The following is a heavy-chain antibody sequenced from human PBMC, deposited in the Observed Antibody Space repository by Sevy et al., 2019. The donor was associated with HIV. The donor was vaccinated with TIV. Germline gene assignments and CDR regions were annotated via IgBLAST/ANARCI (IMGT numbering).Heavy chain of an antibody. V-gene: IGHV5-51*01. Sequence: GESLKISCQGSGYSFTSHWIGWVRHMPGKGLEWMGIIYPEDSETRYSPSFQGQVTSSADKSISTAYLQWSSLKASDTAMYYCATSRSGYFDSSGYYIYWGQGTLVTVSS. J-gene: IGHJ4*02. CDR2: IYPEDSET. CDR1: GYSFTSHW. CDR3: ATSRSGYFDSSGYYIY. D-gene: IGHD3-22*01.